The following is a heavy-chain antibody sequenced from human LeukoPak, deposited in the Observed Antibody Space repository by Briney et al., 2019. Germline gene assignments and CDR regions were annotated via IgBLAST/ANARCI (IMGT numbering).Heavy chain of an antibody. Sequence: GGSLRLSCAAPGFTFSSFWMSWVRQAPGKGLEWVANIRKDGSLQYYVDSVEGRFTISRDNAKNSLYLQMNTLRADDTAVYYCTRVSGGYDMSDYWGQGTLVTVPS. CDR2: IRKDGSLQ. J-gene: IGHJ4*02. V-gene: IGHV3-7*03. CDR3: TRVSGGYDMSDY. D-gene: IGHD3-9*01. CDR1: GFTFSSFW.